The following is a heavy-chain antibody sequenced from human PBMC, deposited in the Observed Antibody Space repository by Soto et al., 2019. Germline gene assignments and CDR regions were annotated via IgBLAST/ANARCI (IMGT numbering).Heavy chain of an antibody. J-gene: IGHJ5*02. V-gene: IGHV3-48*02. CDR3: ARESRFLEWLSLNWFDP. CDR1: GFTFSSYS. CDR2: ISSSSSTI. Sequence: EVQLVESGGGLVQPGGSLRLSCAASGFTFSSYSMNWVRQAPGKGLEWVSYISSSSSTIYYADSVKGRFTISRDNAKNALYLPMNSLREEDTAVYYCARESRFLEWLSLNWFDPWGQGTLVTVSS. D-gene: IGHD3-3*01.